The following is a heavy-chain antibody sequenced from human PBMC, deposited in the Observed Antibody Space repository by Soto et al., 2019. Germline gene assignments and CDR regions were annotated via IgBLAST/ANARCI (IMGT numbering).Heavy chain of an antibody. V-gene: IGHV3-73*01. CDR1: WFTFSGSA. J-gene: IGHJ4*02. D-gene: IGHD6-6*01. CDR2: IRNKANSYAT. CDR3: TTHAHEYMVRK. Sequence: GGSLRLSWAASWFTFSGSALHWVRQASGKGLEWVGRIRNKANSYATAYAASVKGRFTISRDDSKNTPFLQMNRMKPEDTALYYCTTHAHEYMVRKWGPGT.